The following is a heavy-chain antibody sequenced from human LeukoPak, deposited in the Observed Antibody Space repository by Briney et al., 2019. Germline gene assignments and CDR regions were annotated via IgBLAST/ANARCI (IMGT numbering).Heavy chain of an antibody. J-gene: IGHJ2*01. CDR3: ARGPRPHWYFYL. CDR1: GDSFSGYY. CDR2: INLSGST. Sequence: SESLSHTCAVHGDSFSGYYWTWIRPPPGRGVEWRWQINLSGSTNYNPSLTSRVTISVDTSKNQFSLKLSSVTAADTAVYYCARGPRPHWYFYLWGRGTLVTVSS. V-gene: IGHV4-34*01.